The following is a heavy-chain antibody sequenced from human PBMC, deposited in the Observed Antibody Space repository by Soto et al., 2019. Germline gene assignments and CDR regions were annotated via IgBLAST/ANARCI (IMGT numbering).Heavy chain of an antibody. CDR3: AKDMRSSRWSGHRFYYGLDV. CDR1: GFTFSSYA. D-gene: IGHD6-19*01. CDR2: ISGSGGST. V-gene: IGHV3-23*01. J-gene: IGHJ6*02. Sequence: GGSLRLSCAASGFTFSSYAMSWVRQAPGKGLEWVSVISGSGGSTYFADSVKGRFTISRDNSKNTLYLQMNSLRAEDTAVYYCAKDMRSSRWSGHRFYYGLDVWGQGTTVTVSS.